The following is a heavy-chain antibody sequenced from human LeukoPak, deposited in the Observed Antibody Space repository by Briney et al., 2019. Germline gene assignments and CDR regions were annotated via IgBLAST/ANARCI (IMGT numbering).Heavy chain of an antibody. CDR3: ATTYYDSSGSNY. J-gene: IGHJ4*02. D-gene: IGHD3-22*01. Sequence: GGSLRLSCVASRFTFSDYMSWIRQAPGKGLEWVSYISRGSSSTNYADSVKGRFTISRDNAKNSLYLQMNSLRADDTAVYYCATTYYDSSGSNYWGQGTLVTVSS. CDR2: ISRGSSST. CDR1: RFTFSDY. V-gene: IGHV3-11*06.